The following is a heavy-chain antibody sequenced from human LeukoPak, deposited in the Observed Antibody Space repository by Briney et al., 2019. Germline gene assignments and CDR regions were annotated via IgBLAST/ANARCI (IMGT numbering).Heavy chain of an antibody. D-gene: IGHD1/OR15-1a*01. J-gene: IGHJ4*02. Sequence: GGSLRLSCTVSVFTFFTYLMSWARPAPRRGLEWVGSIKFDGSEKYYVDYVQGRFNISRENAKNSLSRQMNSRRAEDSAMYYCTRNKQGDYWGQGTLVTVSS. CDR1: VFTFFTYL. CDR3: TRNKQGDY. V-gene: IGHV3-7*01. CDR2: IKFDGSEK.